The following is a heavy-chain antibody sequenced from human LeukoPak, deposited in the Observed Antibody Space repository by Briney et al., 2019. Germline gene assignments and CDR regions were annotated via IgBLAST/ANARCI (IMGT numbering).Heavy chain of an antibody. CDR2: ISGSGGST. CDR1: GFTFSSYA. Sequence: GGSLRLSCAASGFTFSSYAMSWVRQAPGKGLEWVSAISGSGGSTYYADSVKGRFTISRDNSKNTLYLQMNSLRAEDTAVYYCARGYYDILTGYRNYYYYGMDVWGQGTTVTVSS. J-gene: IGHJ6*02. CDR3: ARGYYDILTGYRNYYYYGMDV. V-gene: IGHV3-23*01. D-gene: IGHD3-9*01.